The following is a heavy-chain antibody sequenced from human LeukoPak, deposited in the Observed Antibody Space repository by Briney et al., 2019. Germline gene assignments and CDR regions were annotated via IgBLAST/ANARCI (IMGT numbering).Heavy chain of an antibody. CDR2: ISGSGGTT. V-gene: IGHV3-23*01. CDR3: ARGRDNSSGWYYIGYYYGMDV. CDR1: GFTFSSYA. D-gene: IGHD6-19*01. J-gene: IGHJ6*02. Sequence: PGGSLRLSCAASGFTFSSYAMSWVRQAPGKGLEWVSAISGSGGTTYYADSVKGRFTISRDNSKNTLYLQMNSLRAEDTAVYYCARGRDNSSGWYYIGYYYGMDVWGQGTTVTVSS.